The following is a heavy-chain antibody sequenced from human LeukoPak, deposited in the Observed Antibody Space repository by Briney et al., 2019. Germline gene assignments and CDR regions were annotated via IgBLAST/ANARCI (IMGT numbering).Heavy chain of an antibody. CDR3: AKEGALGGSGGYVGGDYFDY. D-gene: IGHD6-19*01. CDR1: GFTFSSYN. J-gene: IGHJ4*02. Sequence: GGSLRLSCAASGFTFSSYNMNWVRQAPGKGLEWVSSITSSSNYIYYADSVKGRFTISRHNSKNTLYLQMNSLRAEDTAVYYCAKEGALGGSGGYVGGDYFDYWGQGTLVTVSS. CDR2: ITSSSNYI. V-gene: IGHV3-21*01.